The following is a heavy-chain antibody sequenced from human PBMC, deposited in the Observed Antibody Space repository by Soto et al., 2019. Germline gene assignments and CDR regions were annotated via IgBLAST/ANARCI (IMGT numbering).Heavy chain of an antibody. J-gene: IGHJ6*02. Sequence: EVQLVESGGGLVQPGGSLRLSCAASGFTFRNNVMYWVRQAPGRGLEWVSAITDNGGSTYYADSVKGRCTISRDNSKNTLYLQMNSLRAEDTAVYYCAKEVYGAARGGMDVWGQGTTVTVSS. CDR2: ITDNGGST. CDR1: GFTFRNNV. D-gene: IGHD3-10*01. V-gene: IGHV3-23*04. CDR3: AKEVYGAARGGMDV.